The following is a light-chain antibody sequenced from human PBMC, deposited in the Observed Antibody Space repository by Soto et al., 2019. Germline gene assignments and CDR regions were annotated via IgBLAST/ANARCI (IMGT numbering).Light chain of an antibody. Sequence: QSALTQPPSASGSPGQSVTISCTGTSSDIGAYNYVSWFQQHPGEAPKLIISEVNKRPSGVPDRFSGSKSGNTASLTVSGLQAEDEADYYCTSYGDRYNLMFGGGTKLTVL. CDR1: SSDIGAYNY. CDR2: EVN. J-gene: IGLJ3*02. V-gene: IGLV2-8*01. CDR3: TSYGDRYNLM.